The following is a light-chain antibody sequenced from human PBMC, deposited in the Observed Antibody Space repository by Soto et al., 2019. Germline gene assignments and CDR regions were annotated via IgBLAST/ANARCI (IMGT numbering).Light chain of an antibody. J-gene: IGKJ3*01. CDR1: QTIDRY. CDR3: QQSYNAAVN. V-gene: IGKV1-39*01. Sequence: IQMTQAPSSLSASVGDTVTITFRESQTIDRYLNWYQQKSGQAPKLLMNAASTLRSGVPSRFSASGSGTDFTLTISSLQTEDYATYYCQQSYNAAVNFGPGNKVDIK. CDR2: AAS.